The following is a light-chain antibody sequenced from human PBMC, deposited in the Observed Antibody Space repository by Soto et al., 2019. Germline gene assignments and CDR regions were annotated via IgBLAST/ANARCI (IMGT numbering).Light chain of an antibody. CDR3: QQYGSSPWT. CDR2: GAS. V-gene: IGKV3-20*01. CDR1: QSVSSSY. J-gene: IGKJ1*01. Sequence: MLKQSPGTLSLYTGERATLSCRASQSVSSSYLAWYQQKPGQAPRLLIYGASSRATGIPDRFSGSGSGTDFTLTISRLEPEDFAVYYCQQYGSSPWTFGQGTKVDI.